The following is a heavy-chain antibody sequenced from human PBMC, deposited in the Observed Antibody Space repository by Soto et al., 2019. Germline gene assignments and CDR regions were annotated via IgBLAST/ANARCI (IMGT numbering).Heavy chain of an antibody. CDR1: GGSISSGDYC. CDR2: IYYSGST. J-gene: IGHJ5*02. CDR3: AREYCGGDCYSGWFDP. Sequence: SETLSLTCTVSGGSISSGDYCWSWIRQPPGKGLEWIGYIYYSGSTYYNPSLKSRVTISVDTPKNQFSLKLSSVTAADTAVYYCAREYCGGDCYSGWFDPWGQGTLVTVSS. D-gene: IGHD2-21*02. V-gene: IGHV4-30-4*01.